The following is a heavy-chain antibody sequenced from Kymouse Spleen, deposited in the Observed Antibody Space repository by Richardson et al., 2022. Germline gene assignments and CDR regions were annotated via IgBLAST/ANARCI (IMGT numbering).Heavy chain of an antibody. CDR2: ISSSSSYI. V-gene: IGHV3-21*03. CDR1: GFTFSSYS. D-gene: IGHD6-19*01. Sequence: EVQLVESGGGLVKPGGSLRLSCAASGFTFSSYSMNWVRQAPGKGLEWVSSISSSSSYIYYADSVKGRFTISRDNAKNSLYLQMNSLRAEDTAVYYCARDNSSGWSLYYYYGMDVWGQGTTVTVSS. CDR3: ARDNSSGWSLYYYYGMDV. J-gene: IGHJ6*02.